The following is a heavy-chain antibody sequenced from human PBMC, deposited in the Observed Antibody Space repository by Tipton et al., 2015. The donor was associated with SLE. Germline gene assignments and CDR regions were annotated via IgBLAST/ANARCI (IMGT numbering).Heavy chain of an antibody. CDR2: IYHSGSS. J-gene: IGHJ5*02. Sequence: TLSLTCAVTGYSISSGYSWGWIRQPPGKGLEWIGSIYHSGSSYYNSSLQSRVTISVDTSKNQFSLRLTSVTAADTAVYYCATQRSFLRGPCRTWGQGTLVTVSS. V-gene: IGHV4-38-2*01. CDR3: ATQRSFLRGPCRT. D-gene: IGHD2/OR15-2a*01. CDR1: GYSISSGYS.